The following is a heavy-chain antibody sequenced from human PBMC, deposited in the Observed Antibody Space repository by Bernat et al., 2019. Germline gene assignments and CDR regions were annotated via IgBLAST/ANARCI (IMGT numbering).Heavy chain of an antibody. CDR3: ASGYYYGMDV. CDR2: ISGSGSST. V-gene: IGHV3-23*01. CDR1: GFTFSSYA. Sequence: EVQLLESGGGLVQPGGSLRLSCAASGFTFSSYAMSWVRQAPGKGLEWVSGISGSGSSTYYAESVKGRFTISRDNSKNTLYLQMNSLRAEDTAEYYCASGYYYGMDVWGQGTAVTVSS. J-gene: IGHJ6*02.